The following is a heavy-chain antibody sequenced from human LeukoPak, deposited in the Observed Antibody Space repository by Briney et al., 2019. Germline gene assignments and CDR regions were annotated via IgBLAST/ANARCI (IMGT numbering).Heavy chain of an antibody. Sequence: PSETLSLTCTVSGGSISSYCWSWIRQPPGKGLEWIGYICASGNTNYNPSLKSRGTISVDTSKNQFSLKLSSVTAADTAVYYCARHEIEGPRKSFDYWGQGTLVTVSS. J-gene: IGHJ4*02. CDR2: ICASGNT. D-gene: IGHD3-22*01. CDR1: GGSISSYC. CDR3: ARHEIEGPRKSFDY. V-gene: IGHV4-4*09.